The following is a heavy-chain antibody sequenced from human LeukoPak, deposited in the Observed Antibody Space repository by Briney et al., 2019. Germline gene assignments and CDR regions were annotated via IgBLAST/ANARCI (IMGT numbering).Heavy chain of an antibody. CDR3: ASLSCSSTSCYGDVDY. V-gene: IGHV1-8*01. CDR1: GYTFTSYD. Sequence: ASVKVSCKASGYTFTSYDINWVRQATGQGLEWMGWMNPISGNTGYAQKFQGRVTMTRNTSISTAYMELSSLRSEDTAVYYCASLSCSSTSCYGDVDYWGQGTLVTVSS. D-gene: IGHD2-2*01. J-gene: IGHJ4*02. CDR2: MNPISGNT.